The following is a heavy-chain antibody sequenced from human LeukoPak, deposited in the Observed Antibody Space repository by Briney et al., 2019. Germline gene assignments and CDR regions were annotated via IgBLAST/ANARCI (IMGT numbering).Heavy chain of an antibody. CDR1: GGSFSGYY. Sequence: SETLSLTCAIYGGSFSGYYWNWIRQPPGKGLEWIGEVNHSGSTNYNPSLKSRVTISVDTSKNQFSLKLSSVTAADTAVYYCARGGATMVRGVHGYWGQGTLVTVSS. D-gene: IGHD3-10*01. CDR2: VNHSGST. J-gene: IGHJ4*02. CDR3: ARGGATMVRGVHGY. V-gene: IGHV4-34*01.